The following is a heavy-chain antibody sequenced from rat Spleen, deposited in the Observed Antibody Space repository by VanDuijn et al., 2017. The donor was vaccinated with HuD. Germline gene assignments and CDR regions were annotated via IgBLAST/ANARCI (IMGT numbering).Heavy chain of an antibody. Sequence: EVQLVESGGGLVQPGSPLKLSCAASGFTFNNYGMHWIRQAPTKGLEWVASISTGGGNTYYRDSVKDRFTIPRDNAKSTLYLQMDSLRSEDTATYYCTTDRLGADYFDYWGQGVMVTVSS. CDR3: TTDRLGADYFDY. D-gene: IGHD5-1*01. CDR1: GFTFNNYG. J-gene: IGHJ2*01. V-gene: IGHV5-19*01. CDR2: ISTGGGNT.